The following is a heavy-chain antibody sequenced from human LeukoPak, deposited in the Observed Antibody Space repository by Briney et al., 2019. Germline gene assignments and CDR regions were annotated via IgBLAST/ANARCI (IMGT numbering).Heavy chain of an antibody. J-gene: IGHJ4*02. Sequence: SGGSLRLSYAASGFNFSSYEMRWVRQAPGQGLEWVSYISSSATTIYYADSGEGRFTISRDNAKSSLFLQMNSLRADDTAVYYCARSLGTTVTTAPGYWGQGTLVTVSP. D-gene: IGHD4-17*01. CDR3: ARSLGTTVTTAPGY. V-gene: IGHV3-48*03. CDR2: ISSSATTI. CDR1: GFNFSSYE.